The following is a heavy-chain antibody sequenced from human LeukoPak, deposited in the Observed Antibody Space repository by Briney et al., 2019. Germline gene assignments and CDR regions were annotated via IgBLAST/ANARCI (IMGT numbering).Heavy chain of an antibody. Sequence: GGSLRLSCAASGFTVSSNYMSWVRQAPGKGLEWVSVIYSGGSTYYAESVKGRFTISRDNSKNTLYLQMNSLRAEDTAVYYCARERHKAAAGPFFDYWGQGTLVTVSS. CDR1: GFTVSSNY. CDR3: ARERHKAAAGPFFDY. CDR2: IYSGGST. D-gene: IGHD6-13*01. V-gene: IGHV3-53*01. J-gene: IGHJ4*02.